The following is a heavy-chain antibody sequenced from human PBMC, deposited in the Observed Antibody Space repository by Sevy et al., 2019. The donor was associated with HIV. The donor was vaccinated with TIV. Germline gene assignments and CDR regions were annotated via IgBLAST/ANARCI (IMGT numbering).Heavy chain of an antibody. D-gene: IGHD3-10*01. CDR3: ARDSGLRGISGDFDY. V-gene: IGHV1-18*01. CDR1: GYTFTTRG. CDR2: ISAYGDT. Sequence: GASVKVSCTASGYTFTTRGLTWVRQAPGQGLEWMGWISAYGDTDYAQQVQGRITMTTDTSTKTAYMELRNLRSDDTAVYYCARDSGLRGISGDFDYWGQGTLVTVSS. J-gene: IGHJ4*02.